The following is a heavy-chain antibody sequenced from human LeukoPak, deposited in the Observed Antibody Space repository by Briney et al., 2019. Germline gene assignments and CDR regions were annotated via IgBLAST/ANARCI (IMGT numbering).Heavy chain of an antibody. Sequence: SETLSLTCAVYGGSFSGYYWSWIRQPPGKGLEWIGEINHSGSTNYNPSLKSRVTISVDTSKNQFSLKLSSVTAADTAVYHCARGQNRAPFDYWGQGTLVTVSS. V-gene: IGHV4-34*01. J-gene: IGHJ4*02. CDR1: GGSFSGYY. CDR2: INHSGST. CDR3: ARGQNRAPFDY. D-gene: IGHD2/OR15-2a*01.